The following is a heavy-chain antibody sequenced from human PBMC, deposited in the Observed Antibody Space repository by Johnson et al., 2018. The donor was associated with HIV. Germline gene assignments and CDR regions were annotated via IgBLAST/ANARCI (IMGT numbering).Heavy chain of an antibody. CDR2: ISSSGTTI. J-gene: IGHJ3*02. V-gene: IGHV3-11*04. CDR3: ASPTSGYSGVKAFDI. Sequence: VQLVESGGGLVQPGGSLRLSCAASGFSVSDSYMSWVRQAPGKGLEWISYISSSGTTIYYADSVKGRFTISRDNAKNSLYLQMNSLRAEDSAVYYCASPTSGYSGVKAFDIWGHGTMVTVSS. CDR1: GFSVSDSY. D-gene: IGHD3-22*01.